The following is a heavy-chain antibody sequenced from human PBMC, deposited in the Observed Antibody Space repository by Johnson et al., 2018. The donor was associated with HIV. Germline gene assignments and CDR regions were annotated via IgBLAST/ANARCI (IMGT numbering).Heavy chain of an antibody. CDR3: AREGWALI. Sequence: QVQLVESGGGLVQPGGSLRLSCAASGFAFNRYAMTWVRQAPGKRLEWVSGISYDGSNKYYADSVKGRFTISRDNSKNTLYLQMNSLRAEDTAVYYCAREGWALIWGQGTMVTVSS. J-gene: IGHJ3*02. V-gene: IGHV3-30-3*01. CDR1: GFAFNRYA. CDR2: ISYDGSNK. D-gene: IGHD1-26*01.